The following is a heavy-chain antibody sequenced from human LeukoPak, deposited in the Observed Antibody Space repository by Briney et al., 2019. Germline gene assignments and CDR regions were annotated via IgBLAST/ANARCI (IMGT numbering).Heavy chain of an antibody. J-gene: IGHJ4*02. CDR3: ARDHSGLLKAKYFDY. CDR2: ISGSGGST. D-gene: IGHD1-26*01. V-gene: IGHV3-23*01. CDR1: GFTFSSYA. Sequence: GGSLRLSCAASGFTFSSYAMSWVRQAPGKGLEWVSAISGSGGSTYYADSVKGRFTISRDNSKNTLYLQMNSLRAEDTAVYYCARDHSGLLKAKYFDYWGQGTLVTVSS.